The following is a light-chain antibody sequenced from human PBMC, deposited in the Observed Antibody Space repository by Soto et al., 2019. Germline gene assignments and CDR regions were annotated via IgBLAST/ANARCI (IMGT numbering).Light chain of an antibody. CDR2: DVS. CDR3: NSFTTSSTYV. CDR1: SSDIGSYNR. J-gene: IGLJ1*01. Sequence: QSALTQPASVSGSPGQAITISCTGTSSDIGSYNRVSWYQQPPGTAPKLIIYDVSNRPSGVPDRFSGSKSGNTASLTISGLQADDEADYYCNSFTTSSTYVFGTGTKLTVL. V-gene: IGLV2-18*02.